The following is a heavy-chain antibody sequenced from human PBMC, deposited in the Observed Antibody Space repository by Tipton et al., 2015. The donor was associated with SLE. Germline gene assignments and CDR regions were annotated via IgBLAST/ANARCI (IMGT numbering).Heavy chain of an antibody. Sequence: SLRLSCVGSGFDFSRHDMNWVRQASGQGLEWISSISSGSGYIYYADSVKGRFTVSRDNAKNTLFLEMNYLSAEDSAAYYCAREGVGDTLWEYSYGLDVWGQGTTVTVS. V-gene: IGHV3-21*04. CDR2: ISSGSGYI. CDR3: AREGVGDTLWEYSYGLDV. J-gene: IGHJ6*02. D-gene: IGHD1-26*01. CDR1: GFDFSRHD.